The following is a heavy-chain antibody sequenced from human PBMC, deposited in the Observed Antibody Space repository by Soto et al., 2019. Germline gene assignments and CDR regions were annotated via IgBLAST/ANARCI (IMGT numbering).Heavy chain of an antibody. CDR3: ARDLTIVPATHPRLENYGMDV. CDR2: ISPYNGHT. J-gene: IGHJ6*02. D-gene: IGHD2-2*01. CDR1: GYSFTSYG. Sequence: ASVKVSCKASGYSFTSYGISWVRRAHGQGPEWMGWISPYNGHTQFVERFQGRVTMTTDTSTKTAYMELRNLRSDDTAHYYCARDLTIVPATHPRLENYGMDVWGQGTTVTVSS. V-gene: IGHV1-18*01.